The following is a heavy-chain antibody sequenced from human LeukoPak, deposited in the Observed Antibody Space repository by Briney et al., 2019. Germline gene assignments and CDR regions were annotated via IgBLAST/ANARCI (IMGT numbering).Heavy chain of an antibody. CDR2: IYYSGST. CDR1: GGSISRYF. CDR3: ARALVVAATAFDI. D-gene: IGHD2-15*01. J-gene: IGHJ3*02. Sequence: SETLSLTCTVSGGSISRYFWSWIRQPPGKGLEWIGYIYYSGSTNYNPSLKSRVTISVDTSKNQFSLKLSSVTAADTAVYYCARALVVAATAFDIWGQGTMVTVSS. V-gene: IGHV4-59*01.